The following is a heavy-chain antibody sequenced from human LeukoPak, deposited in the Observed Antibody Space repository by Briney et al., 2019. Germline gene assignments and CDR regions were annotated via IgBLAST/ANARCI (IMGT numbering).Heavy chain of an antibody. CDR2: IYYSGST. V-gene: IGHV4-59*01. CDR1: GGSITNYY. CDR3: ARTYGDYRFDY. D-gene: IGHD4-17*01. J-gene: IGHJ4*02. Sequence: SETLSLTCTVSGGSITNYYWSWIRQPPGKGLEFIGYIYYSGSTSYNPSLKSRVTISVDTSKNQFSLKLSSVTTADTAVYYCARTYGDYRFDYWGQGTLVTVSS.